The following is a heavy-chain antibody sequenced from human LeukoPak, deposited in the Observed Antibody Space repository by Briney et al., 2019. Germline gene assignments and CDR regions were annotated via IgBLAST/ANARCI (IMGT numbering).Heavy chain of an antibody. J-gene: IGHJ4*02. V-gene: IGHV3-23*01. Sequence: GSLRLSCAASGFTFSNYAMSWVRQAPGKGLEWVSGISGGGGSTYYADSVKGRFTISRDNSKNTLDLQMNSLRAGDTAIYYCAKGISTPDYWGPGTLVTVSS. D-gene: IGHD2-2*01. CDR2: ISGGGGST. CDR1: GFTFSNYA. CDR3: AKGISTPDY.